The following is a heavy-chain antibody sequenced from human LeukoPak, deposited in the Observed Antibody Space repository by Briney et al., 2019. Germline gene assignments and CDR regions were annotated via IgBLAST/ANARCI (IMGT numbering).Heavy chain of an antibody. CDR2: ISGSGGSA. D-gene: IGHD1-26*01. J-gene: IGHJ4*02. CDR3: AKDGSGSYYFDY. CDR1: GFTFSSYA. Sequence: GGSLRLSCAASGFTFSSYAMSWVRQAPGKGLEWVSAISGSGGSAYYADSVKGRFTISRDNSKNTLYLQMNSLRAEDTAVYYCAKDGSGSYYFDYWGQGTLVTVSS. V-gene: IGHV3-23*01.